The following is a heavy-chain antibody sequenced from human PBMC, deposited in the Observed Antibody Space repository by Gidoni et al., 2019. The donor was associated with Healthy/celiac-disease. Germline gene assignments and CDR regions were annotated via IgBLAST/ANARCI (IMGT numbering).Heavy chain of an antibody. V-gene: IGHV3-9*01. Sequence: EVQLVESGGGLVQPGRSLRLSCAASGFPFDDYAMHWVRQAPGKGLEWVSGISWNSGSIGYADSVKGRFTISRDNAKNSLYLQMNSLRAEDTALYYCAKETGSSGSLDYWGQGTLVTVSS. J-gene: IGHJ4*02. CDR3: AKETGSSGSLDY. D-gene: IGHD3-22*01. CDR1: GFPFDDYA. CDR2: ISWNSGSI.